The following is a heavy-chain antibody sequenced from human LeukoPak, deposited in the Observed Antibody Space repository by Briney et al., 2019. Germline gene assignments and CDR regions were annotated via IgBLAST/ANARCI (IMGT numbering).Heavy chain of an antibody. CDR1: GFIFNNYD. Sequence: GGSLRLSCATSGFIFNNYDPHWVRQAPGEGLEWLATISRDGKRQFYTDSVKGRFTISRDDSRNTLYLQMNSLRPEDTAVYYCARDRLNRAYCGNDCYSAAFDYWGQGTLVTVSS. J-gene: IGHJ4*02. V-gene: IGHV3-30*03. CDR3: ARDRLNRAYCGNDCYSAAFDY. CDR2: ISRDGKRQ. D-gene: IGHD2-21*02.